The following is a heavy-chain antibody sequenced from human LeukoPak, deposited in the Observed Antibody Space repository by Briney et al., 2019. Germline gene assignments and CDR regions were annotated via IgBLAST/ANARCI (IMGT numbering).Heavy chain of an antibody. Sequence: SETLSLTCTVSGGSISSSSYYWGWIRQPPGKGLEWIGSIYYSGSTNYNPSLRSRVTISVDTSKNQFSLKLSSVTAADTAVYYCARVVVDTAMAQSGNYYYYYMDVWGKGTTVTISS. CDR1: GGSISSSSYY. CDR3: ARVVVDTAMAQSGNYYYYYMDV. V-gene: IGHV4-39*07. J-gene: IGHJ6*03. D-gene: IGHD5-18*01. CDR2: IYYSGST.